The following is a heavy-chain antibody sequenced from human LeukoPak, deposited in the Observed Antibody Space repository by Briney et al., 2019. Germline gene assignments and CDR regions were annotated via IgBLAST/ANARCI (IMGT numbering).Heavy chain of an antibody. CDR1: GGSISSYY. CDR3: ARGLLWGSSPGLDY. V-gene: IGHV4-39*01. D-gene: IGHD3-16*01. Sequence: KPSETLSLTCTVSGGSISSYYWGWIRQPPGKGLEWIGSIYYSGSTYYNPSLKSRVTMSVDTSKNQFSLKLSSVTAADTAVYYCARGLLWGSSPGLDYWGQGTLVTVSS. CDR2: IYYSGST. J-gene: IGHJ4*02.